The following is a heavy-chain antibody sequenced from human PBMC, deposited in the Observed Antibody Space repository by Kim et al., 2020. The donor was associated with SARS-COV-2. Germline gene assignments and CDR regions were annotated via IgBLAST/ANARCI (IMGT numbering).Heavy chain of an antibody. CDR1: GFNIGIYA. D-gene: IGHD2-8*02. Sequence: GESLKISCAASGFNIGIYAMSWVRQAPGKGLEWVAGVSGSLEATYYAESVKGRFTISRDKSSNTLRLHMSSLRAEDTAVYYCAKNSFLCDTGACYLHYWG. CDR3: AKNSFLCDTGACYLHY. CDR2: VSGSLEAT. V-gene: IGHV3-23*01. J-gene: IGHJ4*03.